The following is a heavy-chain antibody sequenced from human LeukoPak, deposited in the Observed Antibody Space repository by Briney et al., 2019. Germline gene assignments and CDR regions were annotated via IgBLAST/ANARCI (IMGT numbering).Heavy chain of an antibody. D-gene: IGHD2-2*01. CDR1: GYTFTGYY. CDR2: INPYSGGT. CDR3: ARGGIVVVPAALEPQTIDY. J-gene: IGHJ4*02. V-gene: IGHV1-2*02. Sequence: GASVKVSSTASGYTFTGYYMHWVRQAPGQGLEWMGWINPYSGGTNYAQKFQGRVTMTRDTSISTAYMELSRLRSDDTAVYYCARGGIVVVPAALEPQTIDYWGQGTLVTVSS.